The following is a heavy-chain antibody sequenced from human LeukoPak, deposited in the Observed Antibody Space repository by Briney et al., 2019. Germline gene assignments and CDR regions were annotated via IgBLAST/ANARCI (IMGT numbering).Heavy chain of an antibody. Sequence: PGGTLRLSCEASGFNFSDYYMTWIRQAPGKGLESLSYISPNSYSTYYTASVRGRFTISRDNSKNSMYLQMNSLRAEDTALYYCARQKRTFDYWGRGTLVTVSS. CDR3: ARQKRTFDY. V-gene: IGHV3-11*01. CDR2: ISPNSYST. CDR1: GFNFSDYY. J-gene: IGHJ4*02.